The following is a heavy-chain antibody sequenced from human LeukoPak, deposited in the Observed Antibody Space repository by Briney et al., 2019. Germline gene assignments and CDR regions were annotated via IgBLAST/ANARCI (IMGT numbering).Heavy chain of an antibody. V-gene: IGHV4-34*01. CDR1: GGSFSGYY. D-gene: IGHD2-2*01. Sequence: SETLSLTCAVYGGSFSGYYWSWIRQPPGKGLEWIREINHSGSTNYNPSLKSRVTISVDTSKNQFSLKLSSVTAADTAVYYCARAGEYCSSTSCYEFDPWGQGTLVTVSS. CDR3: ARAGEYCSSTSCYEFDP. CDR2: INHSGST. J-gene: IGHJ5*02.